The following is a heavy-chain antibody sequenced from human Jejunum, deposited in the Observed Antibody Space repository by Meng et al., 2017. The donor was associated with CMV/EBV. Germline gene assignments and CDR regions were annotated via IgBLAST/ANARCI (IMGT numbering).Heavy chain of an antibody. CDR2: IFHSGST. CDR3: ARTDYYSYYGMDV. V-gene: IGHV4-59*01. CDR1: CASFGNYY. Sequence: VSCASFGNYYWSWIRQPPGGGLEWIGFIFHSGSTTYTPSLESRITISVDTSKNQFSLKLSSVTAADTAIYYCARTDYYSYYGMDVWGQGTTVTVSS. J-gene: IGHJ6*02.